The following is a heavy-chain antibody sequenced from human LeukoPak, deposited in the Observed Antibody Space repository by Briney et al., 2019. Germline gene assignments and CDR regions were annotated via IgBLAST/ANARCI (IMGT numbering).Heavy chain of an antibody. J-gene: IGHJ3*02. D-gene: IGHD3-22*01. Sequence: SETLSLTCTVSGGSISSYYWSWIRQPAGKGLEWIGRISSSGSTNYNPSLKSRVTISVDTSKNQFSLKLSSVTAADTAVYFCARGPYSYDSSGAFDIWGKGQWSPSLQ. CDR1: GGSISSYY. V-gene: IGHV4-4*07. CDR3: ARGPYSYDSSGAFDI. CDR2: ISSSGST.